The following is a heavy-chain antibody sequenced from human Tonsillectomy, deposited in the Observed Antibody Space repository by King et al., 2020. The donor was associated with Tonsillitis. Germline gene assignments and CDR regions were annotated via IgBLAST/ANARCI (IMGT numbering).Heavy chain of an antibody. Sequence: VQLQESGPGLVKPSETLSLTCTVSGCSISPYYCTWIREPPGEGLEWIAYLYHSGRPTPNPSLQSRVTISLDKAKNHLSLRLSSVTAADTAVYYCARATTSYDGSTGYPLIDYWGRGTLVTVSS. CDR1: GCSISPYY. V-gene: IGHV4-59*01. J-gene: IGHJ4*02. CDR3: ARATTSYDGSTGYPLIDY. D-gene: IGHD3-22*01. CDR2: LYHSGRP.